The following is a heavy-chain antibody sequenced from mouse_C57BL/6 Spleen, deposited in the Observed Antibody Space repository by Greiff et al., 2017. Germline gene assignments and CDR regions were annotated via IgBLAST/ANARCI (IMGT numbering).Heavy chain of an antibody. CDR3: ARWIYEGYPFDY. CDR1: GYTFTSYW. V-gene: IGHV1-55*01. Sequence: QVQLQQPGAELVKPGASVKMSCKASGYTFTSYWITWVKQRPGQGLEWIGDIYPGSGSTNYNEKFKSKATLTVDTSSSPASMQLSSLTSEGSAVYYCARWIYEGYPFDYWGQGTTRTVSS. CDR2: IYPGSGST. D-gene: IGHD2-3*01. J-gene: IGHJ2*01.